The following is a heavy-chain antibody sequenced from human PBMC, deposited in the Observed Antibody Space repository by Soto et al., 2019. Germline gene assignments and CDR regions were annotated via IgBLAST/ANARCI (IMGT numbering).Heavy chain of an antibody. Sequence: SETLSLTCTVSGGSISSYYWSWIRQPPGKGLEWIGYIYYSGSTNYNPSLKSRVTISVDTSKNQFSLKLSSVTAADTAVYYCARVTKCSGSVDYWGQGTLVTVSS. CDR2: IYYSGST. V-gene: IGHV4-59*01. CDR3: ARVTKCSGSVDY. J-gene: IGHJ4*02. D-gene: IGHD1-26*01. CDR1: GGSISSYY.